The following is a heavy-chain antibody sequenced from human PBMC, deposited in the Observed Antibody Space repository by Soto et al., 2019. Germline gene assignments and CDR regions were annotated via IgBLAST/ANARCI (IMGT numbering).Heavy chain of an antibody. J-gene: IGHJ3*02. V-gene: IGHV4-39*01. Sequence: LQLQESGPGLVKPSETLSLTCTVSGGSISSSSYYWGWIRHPPGKGLEWIGSIYYSGSTYYNPSLKSRVTISVDTSKNQFSLKLSSVTAADTAVYYCARILWNDEAFDIWGQGTMVTVSS. CDR2: IYYSGST. D-gene: IGHD1-1*01. CDR1: GGSISSSSYY. CDR3: ARILWNDEAFDI.